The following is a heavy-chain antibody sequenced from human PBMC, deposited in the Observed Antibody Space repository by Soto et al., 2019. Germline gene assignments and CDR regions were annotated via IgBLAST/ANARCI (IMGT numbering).Heavy chain of an antibody. Sequence: PGGSLRLSCAASGFTVSSNYMTWVRQAPGKGLEWVSLIQSGGRTYYAGSVQGRFTISRDNSMNTLFLQMNSLKVADTAMYYCARAFGESHVTTYGMDVWGQGTTVTVSS. V-gene: IGHV3-66*01. CDR3: ARAFGESHVTTYGMDV. CDR1: GFTVSSNY. J-gene: IGHJ6*02. D-gene: IGHD3-10*01. CDR2: IQSGGRT.